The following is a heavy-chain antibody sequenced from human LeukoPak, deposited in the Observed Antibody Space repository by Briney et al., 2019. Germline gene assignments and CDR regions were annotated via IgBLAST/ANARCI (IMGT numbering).Heavy chain of an antibody. CDR3: AKKSDAFDI. CDR2: MSYDGSHK. CDR1: AFTLSNND. V-gene: IGHV3-30*18. J-gene: IGHJ3*02. Sequence: PGGSLRLSCAASAFTLSNNDMHWVRQAPGNGLEWVASMSYDGSHKFYADSVRGRFTISRDNSKNTVYLQMNSLRDEDTAMYYCAKKSDAFDIWGQGTMVTVSS.